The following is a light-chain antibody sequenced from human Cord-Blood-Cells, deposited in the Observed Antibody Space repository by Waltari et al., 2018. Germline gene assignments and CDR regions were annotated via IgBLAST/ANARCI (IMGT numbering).Light chain of an antibody. CDR2: EVS. J-gene: IGLJ3*02. Sequence: QSALTPPPSASGSPGQSVPLSCTGTSSDVGGYNYVSWYQQHPGKAPKLMIYEVSKRPSGVPDRFSGSKSGNPASLTVSGLQAEDEADYYCSSYAGSNNWVFGGGTKLTVL. CDR1: SSDVGGYNY. V-gene: IGLV2-8*01. CDR3: SSYAGSNNWV.